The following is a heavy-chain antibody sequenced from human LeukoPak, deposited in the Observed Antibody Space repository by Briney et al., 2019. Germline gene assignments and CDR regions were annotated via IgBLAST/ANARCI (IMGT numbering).Heavy chain of an antibody. CDR1: GFTFSHYG. D-gene: IGHD1-26*01. CDR2: ISFDGSYK. Sequence: GRSLRLSCAASGFTFSHYGMHWVRQAPGKGLEWVAGISFDGSYKYYADSVKGRFTISRDNSKNTLYLQMNSLRTEDTAVYYCAKDPQVGATRGYYFDYWGQGTLVTVSS. J-gene: IGHJ4*02. CDR3: AKDPQVGATRGYYFDY. V-gene: IGHV3-30*18.